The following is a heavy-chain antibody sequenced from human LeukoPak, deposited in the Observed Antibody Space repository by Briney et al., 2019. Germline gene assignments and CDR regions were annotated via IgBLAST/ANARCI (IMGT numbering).Heavy chain of an antibody. Sequence: QPGGPLRLSCAASGFTFRSYCIHWFLQAPGKALLWFSRIDNDGSSTSYAASVRGRLDISRDDAKNTLYLQMISLRAEETAVYFCASVLDPSGSSQFDYWGQGTPVTVSS. J-gene: IGHJ4*02. D-gene: IGHD1-26*01. CDR3: ASVLDPSGSSQFDY. CDR2: IDNDGSST. V-gene: IGHV3-74*01. CDR1: GFTFRSYC.